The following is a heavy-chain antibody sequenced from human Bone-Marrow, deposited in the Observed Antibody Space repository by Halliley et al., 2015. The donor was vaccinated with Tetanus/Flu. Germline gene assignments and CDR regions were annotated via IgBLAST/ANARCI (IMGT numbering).Heavy chain of an antibody. V-gene: IGHV5-51*01. D-gene: IGHD5-18*01. CDR3: ARSLLGYSYGYYFDY. CDR2: IYPGDSDT. J-gene: IGHJ4*02. CDR1: GYTLTNYW. Sequence: EVQLVQSGAEVKKPGESLKISCKGSGYTLTNYWIGWVRQMRGKGLEWMGIIYPGDSDTTYSPSFQGQVTISVDKSISTAYLQWSSLKASDTAMYYCARSLLGYSYGYYFDYWGQGTLVTVSS.